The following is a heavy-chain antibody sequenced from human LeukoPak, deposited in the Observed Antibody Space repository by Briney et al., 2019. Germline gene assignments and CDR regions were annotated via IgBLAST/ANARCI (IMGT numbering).Heavy chain of an antibody. CDR2: INGSDANT. CDR3: AKDVRGYNRPFDY. J-gene: IGHJ4*02. V-gene: IGHV3-23*01. Sequence: PGGSLRLSCAASGFTFGSCAMNWVRQAPGKGLEWLSSINGSDANTYYADSVEGRFTISRDNSQNTLYLQMNSLRAEDTAVYYCAKDVRGYNRPFDYWGQGTLVTVSS. D-gene: IGHD3-10*02. CDR1: GFTFGSCA.